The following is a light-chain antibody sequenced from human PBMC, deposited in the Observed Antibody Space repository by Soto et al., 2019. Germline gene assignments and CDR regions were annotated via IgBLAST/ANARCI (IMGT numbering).Light chain of an antibody. J-gene: IGLJ1*01. CDR3: SSYASRTTLV. CDR2: DVS. CDR1: SSDVGAYNY. Sequence: QSVLTQPASVSGSPGQSITISCTGTSSDVGAYNYVSWYQQHPGKAPKLMIYDVSNRPSGVSNRFSGSKSGNTASLTISGLQAEDEADYYCSSYASRTTLVFGTGTK. V-gene: IGLV2-14*01.